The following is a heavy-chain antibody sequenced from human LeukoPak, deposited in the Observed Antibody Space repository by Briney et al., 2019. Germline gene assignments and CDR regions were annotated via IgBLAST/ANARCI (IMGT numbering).Heavy chain of an antibody. J-gene: IGHJ5*02. CDR3: AKKGNLIRGPHYYNWFDP. CDR1: GDSITSGSYY. Sequence: SETLSLTCTVSGDSITSGSYYWSWIRQPAGKGLEWIGRIYTSGSTNYNPSLKSRVTISVDTSKNQFSLRLTSVTAADTAVYYCAKKGNLIRGPHYYNWFDPWGQGTLVTVSS. D-gene: IGHD3-10*01. CDR2: IYTSGST. V-gene: IGHV4-61*02.